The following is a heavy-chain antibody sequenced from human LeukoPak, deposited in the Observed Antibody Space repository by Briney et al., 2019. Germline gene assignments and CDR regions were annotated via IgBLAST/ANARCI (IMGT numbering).Heavy chain of an antibody. Sequence: PSETLSLTCAVYGGSFSGYYWSWIRLPPGKGLEWIGEINHSGSTNYNPSLKSRVTISVDKSKNQFSLKLSSVTAADTAVYYCAREGIVVPAARVYGWFDPWGQGTLVTVSS. CDR3: AREGIVVPAARVYGWFDP. V-gene: IGHV4-34*01. D-gene: IGHD2-2*01. CDR1: GGSFSGYY. J-gene: IGHJ5*02. CDR2: INHSGST.